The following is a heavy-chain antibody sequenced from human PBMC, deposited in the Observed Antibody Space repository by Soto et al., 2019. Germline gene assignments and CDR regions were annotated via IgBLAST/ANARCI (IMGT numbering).Heavy chain of an antibody. Sequence: GGYLRLSWAASGFTFSTHAMGWVRQAPGKGLEWASRTSTGRTTTFYAASVEGRFTISRDKSKNTLYLQMNSLRADDTAVYYCAKQGGSIGGWFGRKFDSWGQGTKVTVSS. J-gene: IGHJ4*02. CDR2: TSTGRTTT. CDR3: AKQGGSIGGWFGRKFDS. V-gene: IGHV3-23*01. CDR1: GFTFSTHA. D-gene: IGHD3-16*01.